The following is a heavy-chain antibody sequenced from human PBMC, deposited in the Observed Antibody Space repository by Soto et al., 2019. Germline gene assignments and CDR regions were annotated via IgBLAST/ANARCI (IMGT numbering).Heavy chain of an antibody. V-gene: IGHV4-30-4*01. J-gene: IGHJ6*02. CDR3: AGWFGDLRLVDV. D-gene: IGHD3-10*01. Sequence: SETLSLTCTVSGGSISSGDYYWSWIRQPPGKGLEWIGYIYYSGSTYYNPSLKSRVTISVDTSKNQFSLKLSSVTAADTAVYYCAGWFGDLRLVDVWGQGTTVTVSS. CDR2: IYYSGST. CDR1: GGSISSGDYY.